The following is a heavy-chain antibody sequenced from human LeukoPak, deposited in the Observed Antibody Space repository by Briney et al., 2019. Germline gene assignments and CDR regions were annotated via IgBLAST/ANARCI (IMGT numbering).Heavy chain of an antibody. V-gene: IGHV3-9*01. CDR2: ISWNSGSI. Sequence: GGSLRLSCAASGFTFDDYAMHWVRQAPGKGLEWVSGISWNSGSIGYADSVKGRFTISRDNAKNSLYLQMNSLRAEDTALYYCAKDLSGYGNGAFDIWGQGTMVTVSS. CDR3: AKDLSGYGNGAFDI. D-gene: IGHD3-22*01. J-gene: IGHJ3*02. CDR1: GFTFDDYA.